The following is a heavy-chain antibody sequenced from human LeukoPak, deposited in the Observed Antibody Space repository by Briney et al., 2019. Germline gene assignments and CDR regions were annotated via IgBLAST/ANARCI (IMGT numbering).Heavy chain of an antibody. CDR3: ATLPLEDTAIDY. J-gene: IGHJ4*02. CDR1: GYTLTELS. Sequence: ASVKVSCKVSGYTLTELSMHWVRQAPGKGLEWMGGFDPEDGETIYAQKFQGRVTMTEDTSTDTAYMELSSLRSEDTAVYYCATLPLEDTAIDYWGQGTLVTVSS. D-gene: IGHD5-18*01. V-gene: IGHV1-24*01. CDR2: FDPEDGET.